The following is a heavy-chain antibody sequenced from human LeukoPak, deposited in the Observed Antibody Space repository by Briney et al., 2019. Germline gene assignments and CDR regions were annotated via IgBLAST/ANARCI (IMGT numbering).Heavy chain of an antibody. V-gene: IGHV3-9*01. CDR3: AKGFRVRGVSYYYYMDV. J-gene: IGHJ6*03. CDR1: GFTFDDYA. CDR2: ISWNSGSI. D-gene: IGHD3-10*01. Sequence: SLRLSCAASGFTFDDYAMHWVRQAPGKGLEWVSGISWNSGSIGYADSVKGRFTISRDNAKNSLYLQMNSLRAEDTALYYCAKGFRVRGVSYYYYMDVWGKGTTVTISS.